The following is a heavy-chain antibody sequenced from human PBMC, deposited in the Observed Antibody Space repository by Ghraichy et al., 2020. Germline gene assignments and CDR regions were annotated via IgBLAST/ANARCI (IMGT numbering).Heavy chain of an antibody. D-gene: IGHD2-21*02. V-gene: IGHV3-30*02. CDR2: IRYDSSNL. Sequence: GGSLRLSCAASGFTFSDYGMHWVRQAPGRGLEWVAFIRYDSSNLFYANSAMGRFSISRDNSKNTLYLQMNNLIAEDTAVYYCAKIHTAKTKFYYYYSDMDVWGQGTTVTVSS. CDR1: GFTFSDYG. CDR3: AKIHTAKTKFYYYYSDMDV. J-gene: IGHJ6*02.